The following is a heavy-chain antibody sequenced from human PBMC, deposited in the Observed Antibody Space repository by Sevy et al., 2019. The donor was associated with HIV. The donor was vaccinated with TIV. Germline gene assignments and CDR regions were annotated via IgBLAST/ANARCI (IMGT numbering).Heavy chain of an antibody. CDR2: ISYDGSSQ. V-gene: IGHV3-30*18. Sequence: GGSLRPSCSAFGFTFQTFGMHWVRQAPGKGPEWLAVISYDGSSQNYADSVKGRFTISRDNSKNLLFLQMNSLLPNDTAVYFCTKESLRGTYIRGDFDHWGQGTLVTVSS. CDR3: TKESLRGTYIRGDFDH. D-gene: IGHD3-10*02. J-gene: IGHJ4*02. CDR1: GFTFQTFG.